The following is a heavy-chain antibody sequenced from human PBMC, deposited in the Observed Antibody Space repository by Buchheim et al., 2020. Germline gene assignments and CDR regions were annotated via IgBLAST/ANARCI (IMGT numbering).Heavy chain of an antibody. D-gene: IGHD6-19*01. J-gene: IGHJ6*02. CDR2: INHSGST. Sequence: QVQLQQWGAGLLKPSETLSLTCAVYGGSFSGYYWSWIRQPPGKGLEWIGEINHSGSTNYNPSLKSRVTISVDTSQNQFSLKLSSVTAADTAVYYCAREVKQWLAYGMDVWGQGTT. CDR3: AREVKQWLAYGMDV. CDR1: GGSFSGYY. V-gene: IGHV4-34*01.